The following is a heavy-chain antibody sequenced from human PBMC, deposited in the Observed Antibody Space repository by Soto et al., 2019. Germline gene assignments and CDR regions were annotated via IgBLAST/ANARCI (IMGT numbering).Heavy chain of an antibody. J-gene: IGHJ5*02. V-gene: IGHV1-46*01. Sequence: QVQLVQSGAEVKEPGASVKVSCKASGYTFTDHYIQWVRQAPGQGLEWVAMINPGDGTTRYAQMSQXXAPLTRDTSMSTVYLEMSSLRSEDTAFYHCARDRPHAWLDPWGQGTLVTVSS. CDR2: INPGDGTT. CDR1: GYTFTDHY. CDR3: ARDRPHAWLDP.